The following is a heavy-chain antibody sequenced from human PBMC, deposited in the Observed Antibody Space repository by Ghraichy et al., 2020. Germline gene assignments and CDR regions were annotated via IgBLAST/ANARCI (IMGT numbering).Heavy chain of an antibody. V-gene: IGHV3-21*01. Sequence: GGSLRLSCAASGFTFSSYSMNWVRQAPGKGLEWVSSISSGSNFIYYADSVKGRFTISRNYAKNSLFLQMNSLRAEDTAVFYCARGLAGEYGMDVWCQGTTVTVSS. CDR3: ARGLAGEYGMDV. D-gene: IGHD3-16*01. J-gene: IGHJ6*02. CDR2: ISSGSNFI. CDR1: GFTFSSYS.